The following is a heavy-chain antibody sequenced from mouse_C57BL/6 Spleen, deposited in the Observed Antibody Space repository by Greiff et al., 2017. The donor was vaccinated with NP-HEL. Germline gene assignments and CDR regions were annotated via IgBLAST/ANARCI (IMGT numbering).Heavy chain of an antibody. V-gene: IGHV1-53*01. D-gene: IGHD2-2*01. CDR1: GYTFTSYW. Sequence: QVQLQQPGTELVKPGASVKLSCKASGYTFTSYWMHWVKQRPGQGLEWLGTINPSNGGTNYNDKFKSKATLTVDKASSTAYRQLSSLTSEDSAVYYCARWLPWYFDVWGTGTTVTVSS. CDR2: INPSNGGT. CDR3: ARWLPWYFDV. J-gene: IGHJ1*03.